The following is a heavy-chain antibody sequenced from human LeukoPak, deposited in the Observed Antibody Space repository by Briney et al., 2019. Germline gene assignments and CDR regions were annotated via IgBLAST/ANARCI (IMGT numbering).Heavy chain of an antibody. J-gene: IGHJ4*02. CDR3: ARFGGDYVSGY. CDR1: GGSISSSSYY. D-gene: IGHD2-21*02. CDR2: ICYSGST. Sequence: PSETLPLTCTVSGGSISSSSYYWGWIRQPPGKGLEWIGSICYSGSTYYNPSLKSRVTISVDTSKNQFSLKLSSVTAADTAVYYCARFGGDYVSGYWGQGTLVTASS. V-gene: IGHV4-39*07.